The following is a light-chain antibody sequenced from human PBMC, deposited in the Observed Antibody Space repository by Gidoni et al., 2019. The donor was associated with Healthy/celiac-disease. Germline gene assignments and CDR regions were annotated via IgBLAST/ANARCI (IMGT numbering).Light chain of an antibody. V-gene: IGKV4-1*01. CDR1: QSVLYSSNNKNY. Sequence: DIVMTQSPDSLAVSLGERATINCKSSQSVLYSSNNKNYLAWYQQKPGQPPKLLIYWASTREPGVPDRFSGSGSGTDVTLTISSLQAEDVAVYYCQQYYSTPQTFGQGTKVEIK. J-gene: IGKJ1*01. CDR3: QQYYSTPQT. CDR2: WAS.